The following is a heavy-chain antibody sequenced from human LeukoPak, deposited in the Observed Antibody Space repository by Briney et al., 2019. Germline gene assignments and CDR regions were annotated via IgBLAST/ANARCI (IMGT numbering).Heavy chain of an antibody. V-gene: IGHV3-43*02. Sequence: PGGSLRLSCAASGFTFDDYAMYWVRQAPGKGLEWVSLISGDGGSTYYADSVKGRFTISRDNSKNSLYLQMNSLRTEDTALYHCAKDISSSRRTFDYWGQGTLVTVSA. CDR2: ISGDGGST. CDR1: GFTFDDYA. J-gene: IGHJ4*02. D-gene: IGHD2-2*01. CDR3: AKDISSSRRTFDY.